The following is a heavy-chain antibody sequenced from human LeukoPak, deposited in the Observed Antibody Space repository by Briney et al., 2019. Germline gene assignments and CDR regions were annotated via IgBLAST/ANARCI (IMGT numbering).Heavy chain of an antibody. Sequence: SETLSLTCTVSGYSIGSGYYWGWIRQPPGKGLEWIGSIYHSGSTYYNPSLKSRVTISVDTSKNQFSLKLSSVTAADTAVYYCARDVYSYGYFDYWGQGTLVTVSS. J-gene: IGHJ4*02. CDR3: ARDVYSYGYFDY. V-gene: IGHV4-38-2*02. CDR2: IYHSGST. CDR1: GYSIGSGYY. D-gene: IGHD5-18*01.